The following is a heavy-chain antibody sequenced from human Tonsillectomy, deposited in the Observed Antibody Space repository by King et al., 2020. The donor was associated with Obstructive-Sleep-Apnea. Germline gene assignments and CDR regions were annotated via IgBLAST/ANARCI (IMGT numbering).Heavy chain of an antibody. CDR1: GFTFDDYS. V-gene: IGHV3-20*01. CDR2: IHWNGGST. CDR3: ARRPQRLAAAAIPPFDY. J-gene: IGHJ4*02. D-gene: IGHD6-13*01. Sequence: VQLVESGGGVVRPGGSLRLSCAASGFTFDDYSMSWVRQAPGKGLEWVSGIHWNGGSTGYADSVKGRFTISRDNAKNSLYLQMNSLRAEDTALYHCARRPQRLAAAAIPPFDYWGQGTLVTVSS.